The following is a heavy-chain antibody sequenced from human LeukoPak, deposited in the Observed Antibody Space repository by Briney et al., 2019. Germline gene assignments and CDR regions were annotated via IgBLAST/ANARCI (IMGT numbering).Heavy chain of an antibody. CDR2: VYHSGST. CDR3: AGAYCGGGCYSGRAFDI. Sequence: PGGSLRLSCAASGFTFSSYAMSWVRQPPGKGLEWIGEVYHSGSTNYYPSLKGRVTISIEKSKNQFSLKLSSVTAADTAVYYCAGAYCGGGCYSGRAFDIWGQGTMVTVPS. J-gene: IGHJ3*02. D-gene: IGHD2-21*02. CDR1: GFTFSSYAM. V-gene: IGHV4-4*02.